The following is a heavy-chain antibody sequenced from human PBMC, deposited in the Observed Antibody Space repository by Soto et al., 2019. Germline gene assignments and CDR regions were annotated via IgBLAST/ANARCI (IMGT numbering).Heavy chain of an antibody. Sequence: PSETLSLTCTVSGGSISSYYWSWIRQPPGKGLEWIGYIYYSGSTNYNPSLKSRVTISVDTSKNQFSLKLSSVTAADTAVYYCARGGSWLGMDVWGQGTTVTVSS. V-gene: IGHV4-59*01. CDR2: IYYSGST. D-gene: IGHD2-15*01. J-gene: IGHJ6*02. CDR3: ARGGSWLGMDV. CDR1: GGSISSYY.